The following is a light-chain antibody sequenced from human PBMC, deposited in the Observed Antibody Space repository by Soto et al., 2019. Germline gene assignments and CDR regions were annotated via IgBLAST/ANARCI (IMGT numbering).Light chain of an antibody. V-gene: IGKV1-5*03. J-gene: IGKJ1*01. CDR3: QQYHTYPT. Sequence: DIQMTQSPSILSASVGDRVTITCRASQSISSRLAWYQQKPGKGPYLLIDMASRLESGVPSRFSGSGSGTEFTLTISGLQPDDFATYFCQQYHTYPTFGQGTKVEIK. CDR1: QSISSR. CDR2: MAS.